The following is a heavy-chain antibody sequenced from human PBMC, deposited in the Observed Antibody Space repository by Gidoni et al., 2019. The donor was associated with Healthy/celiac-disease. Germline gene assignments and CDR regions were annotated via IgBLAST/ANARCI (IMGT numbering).Heavy chain of an antibody. J-gene: IGHJ5*02. Sequence: QITLKESGPTLVKPTQTLTLTCTFSGFSLSTSGVVVGWIRQPPGKALEWLALIYWDDDKRYSPSLKSRLTITKDTSKNQVVLTMTNMDPVDTATYYCAHRGYCSGGSCYSGQRGFDPWGQGTLVTVSS. D-gene: IGHD2-15*01. CDR1: GFSLSTSGVV. V-gene: IGHV2-5*02. CDR3: AHRGYCSGGSCYSGQRGFDP. CDR2: IYWDDDK.